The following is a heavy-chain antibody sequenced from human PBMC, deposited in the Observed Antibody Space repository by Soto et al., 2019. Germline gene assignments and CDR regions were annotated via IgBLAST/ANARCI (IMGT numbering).Heavy chain of an antibody. CDR1: GYSFTSYW. Sequence: SGYSFTSYWIGWVRQMPGKXXEWMGXXXXXXXXXXXXXXFXXHVTISADKSISTAYLQWSSLKASDTAMYYCARVRIAAADNYYYYGMDVWGQGTTVTVSS. D-gene: IGHD6-13*01. CDR3: ARVRIAAADNYYYYGMDV. V-gene: IGHV5-10-1*01. J-gene: IGHJ6*02. CDR2: XXXXXXXX.